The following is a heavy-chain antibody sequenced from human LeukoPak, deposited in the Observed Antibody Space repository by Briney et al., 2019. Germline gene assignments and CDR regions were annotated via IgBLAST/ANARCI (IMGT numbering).Heavy chain of an antibody. V-gene: IGHV4-4*02. D-gene: IGHD3-10*01. CDR2: IYHSGST. J-gene: IGHJ3*02. CDR1: GGSISSSNW. CDR3: AKSNGYGLVDI. Sequence: SETLSLTCAVSGGSISSSNWWSWVRQPPGKGLEWIGEIYHSGSTNYNPSLKSRVTISVDKSKNQFCLKLNSVTAADTAVYYCAKSNGYGLVDIWGQGTMVTVSS.